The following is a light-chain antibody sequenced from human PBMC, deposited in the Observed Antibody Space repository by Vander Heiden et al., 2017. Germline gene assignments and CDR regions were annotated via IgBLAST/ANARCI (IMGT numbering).Light chain of an antibody. J-gene: IGKJ1*01. CDR3: QQYYSPPWT. V-gene: IGKV4-1*01. CDR2: WAS. Sequence: DIVMTQSPDSLAVSLGERAPLNCKSSQSVLYSSNNKNYLAWYQQKPGQPPKLLIYWASTRESGVPDRFSGSGSGTDFTLTISSLQAEEVAVYYCQQYYSPPWTFGQGTKVEIK. CDR1: QSVLYSSNNKNY.